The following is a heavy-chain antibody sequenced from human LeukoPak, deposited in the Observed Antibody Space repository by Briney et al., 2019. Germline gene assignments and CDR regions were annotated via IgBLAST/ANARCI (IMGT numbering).Heavy chain of an antibody. J-gene: IGHJ5*02. CDR1: GYSISSGYY. D-gene: IGHD6-13*01. CDR3: ARDPSSST. Sequence: SETLSLTCTVSGYSISSGYYWGWIRQPPGQGLEWIGSIYHSGSTYYNPSLKNRVTISVDTSKNQFSLKLSSVTAADTAVYYCARDPSSSTWGQGTLVTVSS. CDR2: IYHSGST. V-gene: IGHV4-38-2*02.